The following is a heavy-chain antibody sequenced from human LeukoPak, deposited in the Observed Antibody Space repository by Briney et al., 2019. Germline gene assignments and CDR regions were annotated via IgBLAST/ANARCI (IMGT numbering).Heavy chain of an antibody. CDR3: AADLHYYGSGSFGPTLYYFDY. CDR2: IVAGSGNT. CDR1: GFTFTSSA. Sequence: TSVKVSCKASGFTFTSSAVQWVRQARGQRPEWIGWIVAGSGNTHYAQKLQKRVTITRHMSTSTAYMELSSLRSEDTAVYYCAADLHYYGSGSFGPTLYYFDYWGQGTLVTVSS. D-gene: IGHD3-10*01. V-gene: IGHV1-58*01. J-gene: IGHJ4*02.